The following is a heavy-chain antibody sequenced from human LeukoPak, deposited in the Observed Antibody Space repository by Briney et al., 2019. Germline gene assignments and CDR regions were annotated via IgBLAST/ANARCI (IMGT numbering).Heavy chain of an antibody. J-gene: IGHJ5*02. CDR1: GGSISSGGNY. V-gene: IGHV4-31*03. Sequence: SQTLSLTCTVSGGSISSGGNYWSWIRQHPGKGLEWIGYIYYSGSTYYNPSLKSRVTISVDTSKNQFSLKLSSVTAADTAVYYCARSGGGYVVVVPAAPGHWFDPWGQGTLVTVSS. CDR3: ARSGGGYVVVVPAAPGHWFDP. D-gene: IGHD2-2*01. CDR2: IYYSGST.